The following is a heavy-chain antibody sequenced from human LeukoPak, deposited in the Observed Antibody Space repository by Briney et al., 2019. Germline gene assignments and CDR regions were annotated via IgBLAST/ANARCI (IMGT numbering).Heavy chain of an antibody. J-gene: IGHJ4*02. V-gene: IGHV3-7*01. CDR2: IKQDGSEK. CDR1: GFTFSSYW. Sequence: GGSPRLSCVASGFTFSSYWMSWVRQAPGKGLEWVANIKQDGSEKYYVDSVKGRFTISRDNAKNSLYLQMNSLRAEDTAVYYCASSPFGGVTDYFDYWGRETLFTVSS. CDR3: ASSPFGGVTDYFDY. D-gene: IGHD2-21*02.